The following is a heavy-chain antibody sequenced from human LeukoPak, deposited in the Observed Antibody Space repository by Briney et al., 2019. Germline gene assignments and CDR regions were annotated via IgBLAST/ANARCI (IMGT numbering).Heavy chain of an antibody. D-gene: IGHD1-1*01. CDR3: AKGQELDDGVFDS. Sequence: PGGSLRLSCAASGFTFSSIAMNWVRQAPGKGLEWVSTIRSNGDTTYNADSVKGRFTISRDNSKNTLYLQLNSLRVEDTAIYYCAKGQELDDGVFDSWGQGTLVTVSS. J-gene: IGHJ4*02. CDR2: IRSNGDTT. V-gene: IGHV3-23*01. CDR1: GFTFSSIA.